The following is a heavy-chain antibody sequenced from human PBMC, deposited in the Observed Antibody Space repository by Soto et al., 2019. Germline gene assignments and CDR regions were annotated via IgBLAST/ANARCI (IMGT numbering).Heavy chain of an antibody. D-gene: IGHD3-3*01. CDR2: IYYSGST. CDR1: GGSISSGGYY. J-gene: IGHJ4*02. CDR3: ARGITIFGVVIPPFFDY. V-gene: IGHV4-31*03. Sequence: PSETLSLTCTVSGGSISSGGYYWSWIRQHPGKGLEWIGYIYYSGSTYYNPSLKSRVTISVDTSKNQFSLKLSSVTAADTAVYYCARGITIFGVVIPPFFDYWGQGTLVTVS.